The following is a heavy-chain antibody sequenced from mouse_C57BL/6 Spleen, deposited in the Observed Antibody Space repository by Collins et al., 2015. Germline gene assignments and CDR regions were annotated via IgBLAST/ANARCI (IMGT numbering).Heavy chain of an antibody. CDR1: GFTFNTYA. CDR3: VRGLWDFNYYYGMDY. Sequence: EVQLVESGGGLVQPKGSLKLSCAASGFTFNTYAMHWVRQAPGKGLEWVARIRSKSSNYATYYADSVKDRFIISRDDSQSMLYLQMNNLKTEDTAIYYCVRGLWDFNYYYGMDYWGQGTSVTVSS. J-gene: IGHJ4*01. V-gene: IGHV10-3*01. CDR2: IRSKSSNYAT. D-gene: IGHD6-5*01.